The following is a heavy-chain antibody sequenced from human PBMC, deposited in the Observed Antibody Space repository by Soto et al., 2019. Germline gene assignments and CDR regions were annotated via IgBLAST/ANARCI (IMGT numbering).Heavy chain of an antibody. CDR3: ARIPSAHYYDSSGYYPDY. Sequence: SGPTLVNPTETLTLTCTVSGFSLSNARMGVSWIRQPPGKALEWLAHIFSNDEKSYSTSLKSRLTISKDTSKSQVVLTMTNMDPVDTATYYCARIPSAHYYDSSGYYPDYWGQGTLVTVSS. J-gene: IGHJ4*02. V-gene: IGHV2-26*01. CDR1: GFSLSNARMG. D-gene: IGHD3-22*01. CDR2: IFSNDEK.